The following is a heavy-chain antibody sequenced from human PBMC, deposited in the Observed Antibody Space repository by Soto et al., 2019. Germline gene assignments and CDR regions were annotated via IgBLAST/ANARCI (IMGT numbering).Heavy chain of an antibody. CDR3: ARTSSCGWTSDFDY. Sequence: SETLSLTCTVSGGSISSYYWSWFRQHPGKGLEWIGYIYYSGSTNYNPSLNSRVTISVDTSKNQFFLKLSSVTAADTAVYYCARTSSCGWTSDFDYWGKGTLVPVS. CDR1: GGSISSYY. CDR2: IYYSGST. D-gene: IGHD6-19*01. J-gene: IGHJ4*02. V-gene: IGHV4-59*01.